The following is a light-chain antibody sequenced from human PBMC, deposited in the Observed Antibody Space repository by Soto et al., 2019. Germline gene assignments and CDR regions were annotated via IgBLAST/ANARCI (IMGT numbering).Light chain of an antibody. CDR3: LQHYNYPFT. CDR2: AAS. J-gene: IGKJ3*01. Sequence: AIQMTQSPSSLSASVGDRVTITCRPSQGIRNDLGWYQKKPGRAPKLLIYAASNLQSGVPSRFSGSASATDFTLTISSLQPEDFGTYYCLQHYNYPFTFGPGTTVDIK. CDR1: QGIRND. V-gene: IGKV1-6*01.